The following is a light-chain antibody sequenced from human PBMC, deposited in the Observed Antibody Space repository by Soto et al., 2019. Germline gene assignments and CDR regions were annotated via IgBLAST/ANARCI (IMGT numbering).Light chain of an antibody. CDR3: QHYGSSPYT. Sequence: PGERATLSCRASQSVSSSFFAWYQQKPGQAPRLLIYSSSSRATGIPDRFSGSGSGTDFTLTISSLEPEDFAVYYCQHYGSSPYTFGQGTKLEIK. CDR1: QSVSSSF. J-gene: IGKJ2*01. CDR2: SSS. V-gene: IGKV3-20*01.